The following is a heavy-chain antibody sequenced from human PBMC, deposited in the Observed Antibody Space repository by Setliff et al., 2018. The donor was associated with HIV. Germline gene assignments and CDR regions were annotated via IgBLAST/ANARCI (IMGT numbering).Heavy chain of an antibody. CDR1: GGSFSGYY. Sequence: PSETLSLTCAVYGGSFSGYYWSWIRQPPGKGLEWIGEINHSGSTNYNPSLKSRVTISVDTSKSQFSLKLSSLTAADTAVYYCARGRTQWPNYNYFDPWGLGTLVTV. V-gene: IGHV4-34*01. CDR3: ARGRTQWPNYNYFDP. D-gene: IGHD6-19*01. CDR2: INHSGST. J-gene: IGHJ5*02.